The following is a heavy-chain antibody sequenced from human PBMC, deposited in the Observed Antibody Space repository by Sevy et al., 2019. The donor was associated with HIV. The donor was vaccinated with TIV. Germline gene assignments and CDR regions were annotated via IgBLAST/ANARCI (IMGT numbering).Heavy chain of an antibody. J-gene: IGHJ6*02. CDR3: ARDRYYDASGYYYYYYGMDV. Sequence: GGSLRLSCAASELSVSDNYTNWVRQAPGKGLELVSVIYSDGRTYYPDSVKGRFSISRDNSKNTLYLHMKSLRPEDTAVYYCARDRYYDASGYYYYYYGMDVWGQGTTVTVSS. CDR1: ELSVSDNY. CDR2: IYSDGRT. D-gene: IGHD3-22*01. V-gene: IGHV3-66*01.